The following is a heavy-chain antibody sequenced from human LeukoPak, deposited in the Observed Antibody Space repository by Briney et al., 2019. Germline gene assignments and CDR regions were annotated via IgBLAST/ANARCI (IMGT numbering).Heavy chain of an antibody. CDR1: GFIFRNSG. CDR3: ARGGAARPDY. CDR2: ISATSSTV. V-gene: IGHV3-48*01. J-gene: IGHJ4*02. Sequence: GGSLRLSCAASGFIFRNSGMDWVRQTPGKGLEWVSYISATSSTVNYADSVKGRFTISRDNAKDSLYLQMSSLRPDDTAVYYCARGGAARPDYWGQGTLVTVSS. D-gene: IGHD6-6*01.